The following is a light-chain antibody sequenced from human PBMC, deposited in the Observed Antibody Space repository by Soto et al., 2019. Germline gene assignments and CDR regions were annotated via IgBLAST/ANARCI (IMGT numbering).Light chain of an antibody. J-gene: IGLJ2*01. Sequence: QSALTQPRSVSGSPGQSVTISCTGTSRDIGAYNHVSWYQQHPGKAPQLIIYDVAKRPSGIPDRFSGSKSGNTASLTISGLQAEDEAGYYCSSYTSSAFVVFGGGTQLTVL. V-gene: IGLV2-11*01. CDR2: DVA. CDR3: SSYTSSAFVV. CDR1: SRDIGAYNH.